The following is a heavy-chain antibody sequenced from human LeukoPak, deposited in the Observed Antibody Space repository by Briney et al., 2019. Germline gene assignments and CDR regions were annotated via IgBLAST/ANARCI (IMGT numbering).Heavy chain of an antibody. CDR2: SYYSGST. CDR1: GGSISSYY. Sequence: SETLSLTCTVSGGSISSYYWSWIRQPPGKGMGWIGYSYYSGSTNYKPSLKSPVTISVDTSKDQFSLKLSSVTAADTAVYYCARHLRGYYDSSGYQPFFDYWGQGTLVTVSS. V-gene: IGHV4-59*01. CDR3: ARHLRGYYDSSGYQPFFDY. J-gene: IGHJ4*02. D-gene: IGHD3-22*01.